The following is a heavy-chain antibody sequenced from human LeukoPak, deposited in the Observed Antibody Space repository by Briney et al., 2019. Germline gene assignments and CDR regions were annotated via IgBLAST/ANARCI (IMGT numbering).Heavy chain of an antibody. V-gene: IGHV4-4*07. CDR1: GGSISSYY. CDR3: ARGGYYGSGNDFRFDP. D-gene: IGHD3-10*01. J-gene: IGHJ5*02. CDR2: IYTNENT. Sequence: SETLSLTCTVSGGSISSYYWSWIRQPAGKGLEWIGRIYTNENTNYKPSLKSRVTISVDTSKNQFSLKLSSVTAADTAVYYCARGGYYGSGNDFRFDPWGQGTLVTVSS.